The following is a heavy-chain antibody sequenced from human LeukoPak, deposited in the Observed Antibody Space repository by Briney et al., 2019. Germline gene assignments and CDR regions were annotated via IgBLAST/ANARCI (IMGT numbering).Heavy chain of an antibody. D-gene: IGHD5-18*01. Sequence: GGSLRLSCAASGFTFSSYAMHWVRQAPGKGLEWVAVISYDGSNKYYADSVKGRFTISRDNSKNTLYLQMNSLRAEDTAVYYCARDIAMGPFYYYGMDVWGQGTTVTVSS. CDR3: ARDIAMGPFYYYGMDV. CDR2: ISYDGSNK. CDR1: GFTFSSYA. J-gene: IGHJ6*02. V-gene: IGHV3-30-3*01.